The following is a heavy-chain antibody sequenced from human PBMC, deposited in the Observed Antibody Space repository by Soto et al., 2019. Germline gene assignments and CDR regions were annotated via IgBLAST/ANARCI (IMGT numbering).Heavy chain of an antibody. D-gene: IGHD2-8*01. J-gene: IGHJ4*02. CDR1: GFTFSSYW. Sequence: GGSLRRSCAPSGFTFSSYWLSWVRQAPGRGLERVANIKQDGSEKYYVDSVKGRFTISRDNAQTSLYLQMNSLRAEDRAGSYCATDYSGVLKWGQGTLLTVSS. V-gene: IGHV3-7*01. CDR2: IKQDGSEK. CDR3: ATDYSGVLK.